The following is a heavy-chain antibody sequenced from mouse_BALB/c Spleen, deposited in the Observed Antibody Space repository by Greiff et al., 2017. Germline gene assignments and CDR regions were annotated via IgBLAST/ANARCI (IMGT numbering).Heavy chain of an antibody. Sequence: EVQGVESGGGLVKPGGSLKLSCAASGFTFSDYYMYWVRQTPEKRLEWVATISDGGSYTYYPDSVKGRFTISRDNAKNNLYLQMSSLKSEDTAMYYCARDWDYWGQGTSVTVSS. CDR2: ISDGGSYT. V-gene: IGHV5-4*02. J-gene: IGHJ4*01. CDR1: GFTFSDYY. CDR3: ARDWDY.